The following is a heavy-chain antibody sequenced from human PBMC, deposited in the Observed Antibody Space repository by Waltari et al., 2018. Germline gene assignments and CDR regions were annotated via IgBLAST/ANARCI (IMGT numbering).Heavy chain of an antibody. V-gene: IGHV4-61*02. CDR2: IYTGGST. CDR3: ARHLENFYGAGRGNWFDP. D-gene: IGHD3-10*01. J-gene: IGHJ5*02. Sequence: QVQLQESGPGLVKPSQTLSLTCTVSGAAINTGDYFWSWVRQPAGEGLEWIGRIYTGGSTDYNPARWGRVTISRDTSKGQVSLKRTAVTAADSAVYYCARHLENFYGAGRGNWFDPWGPGTRVTVSS. CDR1: GAAINTGDYF.